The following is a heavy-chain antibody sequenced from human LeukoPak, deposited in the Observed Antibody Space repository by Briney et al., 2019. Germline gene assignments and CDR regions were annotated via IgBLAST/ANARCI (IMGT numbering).Heavy chain of an antibody. J-gene: IGHJ4*02. CDR3: ARGKKDYYDYDS. CDR2: ISAYTGNS. Sequence: ASVKVSCTASGFTFSSYAISWVRQAPGEGLEWMGGISAYTGNSKYAQKIQGRVTMTTDTSTSTAYMELRSLRSDDTAVYYCARGKKDYYDYDSWGQGTLVTVSS. V-gene: IGHV1-18*01. CDR1: GFTFSSYA. D-gene: IGHD3-22*01.